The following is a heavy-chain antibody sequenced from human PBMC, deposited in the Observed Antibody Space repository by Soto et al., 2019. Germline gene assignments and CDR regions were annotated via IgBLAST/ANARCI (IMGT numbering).Heavy chain of an antibody. V-gene: IGHV4-61*01. D-gene: IGHD2-2*02. J-gene: IGHJ6*02. CDR1: GDSVSSGTCY. CDR3: ARARCSATSCYTGYYYGMDV. CDR2: IYYSGTT. Sequence: QVQLQESGPGLVKPSETLSLTCTVSGDSVSSGTCYWSWIRQPPGKGLEWIGYIYYSGTTNYNPSLKSRVPISLNTSKNQFSLKLSSVTAADTAVYYCARARCSATSCYTGYYYGMDVWGQGTTVTVSS.